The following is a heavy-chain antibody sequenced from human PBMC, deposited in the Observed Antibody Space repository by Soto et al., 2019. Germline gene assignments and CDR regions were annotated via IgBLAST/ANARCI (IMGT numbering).Heavy chain of an antibody. D-gene: IGHD6-13*01. CDR3: ARAPYSSSYYYSYGMDV. J-gene: IGHJ6*02. V-gene: IGHV4-31*03. CDR2: IYYSGST. Sequence: QVQLQESGPGLVKPSQTLSLTCTVSGGSISSGGYYWSWIRQHPGKGLEWIGYIYYSGSTYYNPSLKSRVTISVDTSKNQFSLKLSSVTAADTAVYYCARAPYSSSYYYSYGMDVWGQGTTVTVSS. CDR1: GGSISSGGYY.